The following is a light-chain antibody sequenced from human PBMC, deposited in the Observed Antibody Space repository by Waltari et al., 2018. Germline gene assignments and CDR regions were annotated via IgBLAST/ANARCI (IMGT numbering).Light chain of an antibody. CDR2: GVT. CDR3: CSYAGSMV. V-gene: IGLV2-23*02. CDR1: STDIGTYNV. Sequence: QSALTPPASVSGSPGQSITISCTGSSTDIGTYNVVSWSQHHPGKAPKLIIYGVTNRPSGVSNRFSGSKSGNTASLTISGLQTEDEADYYCCSYAGSMVFGGGTKLTVL. J-gene: IGLJ2*01.